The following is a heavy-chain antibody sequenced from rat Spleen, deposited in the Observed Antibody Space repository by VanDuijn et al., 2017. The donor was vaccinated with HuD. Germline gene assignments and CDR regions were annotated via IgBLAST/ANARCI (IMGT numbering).Heavy chain of an antibody. CDR2: INTGSGGT. Sequence: QVQLQQSGAELAKPGSSVKISCKASGYTFTSYYISWIKQTTGQGIEYIGYINTGSGGTNYNEKFKGKPTLTVDKSSSTAFMQLSSLTPDDSAVNCCARRGSGYDVMDAWGQGASVTVSS. V-gene: IGHV1-43*01. CDR1: GYTFTSYY. CDR3: ARRGSGYDVMDA. J-gene: IGHJ4*01. D-gene: IGHD4-3*01.